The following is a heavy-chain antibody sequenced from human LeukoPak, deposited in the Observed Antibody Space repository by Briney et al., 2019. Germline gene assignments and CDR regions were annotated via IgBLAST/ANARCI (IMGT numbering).Heavy chain of an antibody. Sequence: GGSLRLSCAASGITFSSYGMSWVRQAPGKGLEWVSFIYSDNTHCSDSVKGRFTISRDNSKNTLYLQMNSLIAEDTAVYYCARRAGAYSHPYDYWGQGTLVTVSS. CDR1: GITFSSYG. CDR3: ARRAGAYSHPYDY. J-gene: IGHJ4*02. CDR2: IYSDNT. D-gene: IGHD4/OR15-4a*01. V-gene: IGHV3-53*01.